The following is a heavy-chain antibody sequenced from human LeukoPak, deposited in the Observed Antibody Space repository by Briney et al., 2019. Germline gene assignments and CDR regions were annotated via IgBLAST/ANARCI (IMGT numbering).Heavy chain of an antibody. CDR1: GGSISSYY. CDR3: ARGRSDYDILTGYWTMSYMDV. Sequence: NPSETLSLTCTVSGGSISSYYWSWIRQPAGKGLEWIGRIYTSGSTNYNPSLKSRVTMSVDTSKNQFSLKLSSVTAADTAVYYCARGRSDYDILTGYWTMSYMDVWGKGTTVTISS. D-gene: IGHD3-9*01. J-gene: IGHJ6*03. V-gene: IGHV4-4*07. CDR2: IYTSGST.